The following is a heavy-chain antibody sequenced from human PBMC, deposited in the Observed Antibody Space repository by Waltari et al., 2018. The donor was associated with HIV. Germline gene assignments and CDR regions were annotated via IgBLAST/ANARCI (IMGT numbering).Heavy chain of an antibody. CDR3: ARVYYDSSGYYGAAGY. J-gene: IGHJ4*02. V-gene: IGHV1-8*01. D-gene: IGHD3-22*01. CDR1: GYTFTSYD. CDR2: MNPNSGNT. Sequence: QVQLVQSGAEVKKPGASVKVSCKASGYTFTSYDIKRVRQATGQGLEWMGWMNPNSGNTGYAQKFQGRVTMTRNTSISTAFMEVSSLRSEDTAVYYCARVYYDSSGYYGAAGYWGQGTLVTVSS.